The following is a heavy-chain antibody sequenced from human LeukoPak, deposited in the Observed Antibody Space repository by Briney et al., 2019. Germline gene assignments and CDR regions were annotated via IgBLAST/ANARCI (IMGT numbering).Heavy chain of an antibody. J-gene: IGHJ4*02. Sequence: SETLSLTCTVSGGSISSYYWSWIRQPPGKGLEWIGYIYYSGSTNYNPSLKSRVTISVDTSKNQFSLKLSSVTAADTAVYYCARVVTTVSFDYWGQGTLVTVSS. V-gene: IGHV4-59*12. CDR1: GGSISSYY. D-gene: IGHD4-17*01. CDR3: ARVVTTVSFDY. CDR2: IYYSGST.